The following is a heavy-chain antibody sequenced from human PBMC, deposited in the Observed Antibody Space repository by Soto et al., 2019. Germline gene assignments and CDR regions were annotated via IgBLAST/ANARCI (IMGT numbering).Heavy chain of an antibody. Sequence: PSETLSLTCTVSGGSISSSSYYWGWIRQPPGKGLEWIGSIYYSGSTYYNPSLKSRVTISVDTSKNQFSLRAEDTAVYYCAKAAARQNSRNYYYGMDVWGQGTTVTVSS. CDR3: AKAAARQNSRNYYYGMDV. CDR2: IYYSGST. V-gene: IGHV4-39*07. J-gene: IGHJ6*02. D-gene: IGHD6-6*01. CDR1: GGSISSSSYY.